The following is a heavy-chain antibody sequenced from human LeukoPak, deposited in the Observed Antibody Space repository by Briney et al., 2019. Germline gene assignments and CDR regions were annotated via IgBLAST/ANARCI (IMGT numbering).Heavy chain of an antibody. J-gene: IGHJ4*02. CDR1: GASMNFYY. Sequence: SETLSLTCNVSGASMNFYYWNWIRQNPGEGLQWIGYVYSSGRTDSNPSLKSRVTISVDTSRSLFSLRLTSVTAADTGVYYCARRGDSAPYFDSWGQGTLVTVSS. CDR3: ARRGDSAPYFDS. CDR2: VYSSGRT. D-gene: IGHD2-21*02. V-gene: IGHV4-4*08.